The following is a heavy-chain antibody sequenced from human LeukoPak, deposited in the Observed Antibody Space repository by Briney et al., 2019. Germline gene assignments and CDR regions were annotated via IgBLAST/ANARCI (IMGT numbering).Heavy chain of an antibody. J-gene: IGHJ4*02. D-gene: IGHD7-27*01. CDR1: GFTFSNLA. Sequence: GGSLRLSCAGSGFTFSNLAMNWVRQAPGKGLVWVSTISGSGDATYYADSVKGRFTISGDNSKNKLYLQMNSLRAEDTAVYYCARRGPNWGFFDYWGRGTLVTVSS. CDR2: ISGSGDAT. CDR3: ARRGPNWGFFDY. V-gene: IGHV3-23*01.